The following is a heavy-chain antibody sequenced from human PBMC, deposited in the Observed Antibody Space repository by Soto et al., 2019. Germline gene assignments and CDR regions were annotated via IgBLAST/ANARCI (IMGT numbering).Heavy chain of an antibody. V-gene: IGHV3-30*18. J-gene: IGHJ4*02. D-gene: IGHD3-10*02. CDR3: ANVRGY. Sequence: QVQLVESGGGVVQPGRSLRLSCAASGFTFSSYGMHWVRQAPGKGLEWVAVISYDGSNKYYADSVKGRFTISRDNSKNTLYLQMNSLRAEDTAVYYCANVRGYWGQGTLVTASS. CDR2: ISYDGSNK. CDR1: GFTFSSYG.